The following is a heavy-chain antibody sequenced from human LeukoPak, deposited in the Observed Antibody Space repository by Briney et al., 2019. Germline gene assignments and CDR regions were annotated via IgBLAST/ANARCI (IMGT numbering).Heavy chain of an antibody. V-gene: IGHV1-18*01. CDR1: GYTFTSYG. CDR2: ISAYNGNT. J-gene: IGHJ6*03. Sequence: ASVKVSCKASGYTFTSYGISWVRQAPGHGLEWMGWISAYNGNTNYAQKLQGRVTMTTDTSTSTAYMELRGLRSDDTAVYYCARVDYGDLYYYYYMDVWGKGTTVTVSS. D-gene: IGHD4-17*01. CDR3: ARVDYGDLYYYYYMDV.